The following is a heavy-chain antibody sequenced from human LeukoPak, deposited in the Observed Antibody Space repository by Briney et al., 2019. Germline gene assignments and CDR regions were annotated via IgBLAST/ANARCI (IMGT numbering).Heavy chain of an antibody. D-gene: IGHD3-10*01. Sequence: GGSLRLSCAASGFTFSSYWMSWVRQAPGKGLEWVANIKQDGSEKYYVDSVKGRFTISRDNAKNSLYLQVNSLRAEDTAVYYCARDRISGSSSGSFAFDIWGQGTMVTVSS. CDR2: IKQDGSEK. CDR3: ARDRISGSSSGSFAFDI. CDR1: GFTFSSYW. J-gene: IGHJ3*02. V-gene: IGHV3-7*01.